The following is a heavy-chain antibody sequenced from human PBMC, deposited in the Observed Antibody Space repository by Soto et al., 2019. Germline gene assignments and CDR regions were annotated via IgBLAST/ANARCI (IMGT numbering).Heavy chain of an antibody. CDR1: GFTFSGSA. CDR2: IRSKTNSYAT. CDR3: SASGHDTFVDY. D-gene: IGHD5-12*01. J-gene: IGHJ4*02. Sequence: PGGSLRLSCAASGFTFSGSAMHWVRQASGKGLEWVGRIRSKTNSYATAYAASVKGRFTISRDDSKNTAYLQMNSLKTEDTAVYYCSASGHDTFVDYWGQGTLVTVSS. V-gene: IGHV3-73*01.